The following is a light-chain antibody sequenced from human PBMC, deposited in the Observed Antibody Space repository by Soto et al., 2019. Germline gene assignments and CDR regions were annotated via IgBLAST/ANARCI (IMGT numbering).Light chain of an antibody. J-gene: IGKJ1*01. CDR2: GAS. CDR1: QSINVN. CDR3: QQYHNWPPWT. V-gene: IGKV3-15*01. Sequence: EIVMTQSPATLSVSPGERATLSCWARQSINVNLVWYQQKPGQAPRLLVYGASTRATGIPARFSGSGSGTEFTLTICGLQSEDFAVYYCQQYHNWPPWTFGQGTKVEIK.